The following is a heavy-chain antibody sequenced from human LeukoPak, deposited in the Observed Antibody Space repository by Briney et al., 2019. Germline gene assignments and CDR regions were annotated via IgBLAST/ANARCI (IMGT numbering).Heavy chain of an antibody. CDR2: IKEDGSDK. CDR3: VPLNWNPPGDFDR. J-gene: IGHJ4*02. V-gene: IGHV3-7*01. CDR1: GFTFSNYW. D-gene: IGHD1-20*01. Sequence: GGSLRLSCAASGFTFSNYWMNWVRQAPGKGLEWVANIKEDGSDKYYVDSVKGRSTISKDNAKNSLYLQMNSLRVEDTAVYYCVPLNWNPPGDFDRWGQGTLVTVSS.